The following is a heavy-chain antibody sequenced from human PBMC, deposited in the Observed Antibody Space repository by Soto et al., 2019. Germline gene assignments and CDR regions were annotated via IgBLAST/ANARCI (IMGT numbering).Heavy chain of an antibody. J-gene: IGHJ4*02. CDR1: GFTLSIVGYS. V-gene: IGHV4-30-2*06. CDR2: IYHSGST. CDR3: ARRSSVTSFDY. D-gene: IGHD4-17*01. Sequence: TPSLTSSFSGFTLSIVGYSLIWLLPSPGKGLEWIGYIYHSGSTYYNPSLKSRATISVDRSKNQFSLKLSSVTAADTAVYYCARRSSVTSFDYWGQGNLVNVSA.